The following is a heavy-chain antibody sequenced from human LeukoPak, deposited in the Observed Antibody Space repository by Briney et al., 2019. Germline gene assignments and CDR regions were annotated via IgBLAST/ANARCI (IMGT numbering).Heavy chain of an antibody. CDR3: ARRAGGYSHPYDY. V-gene: IGHV3-53*01. D-gene: IGHD4-23*01. CDR2: IYSGGTT. Sequence: LGGSLRLSCAVSGFTVSGNYMSWVRQAPGKGLEWVSLIYSGGTTYYADSVKGRFTISRDNSKNALYLQMNSLRAEDTAVYYCARRAGGYSHPYDYWGQGILVTVSP. J-gene: IGHJ4*02. CDR1: GFTVSGNY.